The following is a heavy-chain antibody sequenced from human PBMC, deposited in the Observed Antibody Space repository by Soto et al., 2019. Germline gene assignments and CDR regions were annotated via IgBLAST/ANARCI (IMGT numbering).Heavy chain of an antibody. CDR3: AKDSAERHYYDSSGYYYSAEYFQH. J-gene: IGHJ1*01. V-gene: IGHV3-23*01. CDR2: ISGSGGST. Sequence: GGSLRLSCAASGFTFSSYAMSWVRQAPGKGLEWVSAISGSGGSTYYADSMKGRFTISRDNSKNTLYLQMNSLRAEDTAVYYCAKDSAERHYYDSSGYYYSAEYFQHWGQGTLVTVSS. CDR1: GFTFSSYA. D-gene: IGHD3-22*01.